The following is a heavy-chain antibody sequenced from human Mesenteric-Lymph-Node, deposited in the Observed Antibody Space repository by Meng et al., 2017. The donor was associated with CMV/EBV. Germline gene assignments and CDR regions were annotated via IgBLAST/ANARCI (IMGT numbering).Heavy chain of an antibody. CDR2: IIPILGIA. CDR1: GDTFSYYP. CDR3: ARDPSQQNGKTKLDLQYYGLHV. J-gene: IGHJ6*02. D-gene: IGHD1-7*01. Sequence: SVKVSCKASGDTFSYYPINWVRQAPGQGLEWMGRIIPILGIANYAQKFQGRVTLTADRSTSTAYMDLSSLRSEDTAVYYCARDPSQQNGKTKLDLQYYGLHVWGQGTTVTVSS. V-gene: IGHV1-69*04.